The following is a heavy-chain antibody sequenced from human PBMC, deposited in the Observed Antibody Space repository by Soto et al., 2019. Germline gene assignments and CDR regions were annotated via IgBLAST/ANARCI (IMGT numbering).Heavy chain of an antibody. Sequence: QVQLVESGGGVVQPGTSLRLSCAASGFTFSNYAMHWVRQAPGKGLEWVAVISYDGSNKYYVDSVKGRFTISRDNSKNTLYLQMESLRPEDTAVYYCASGGKSGYWHSDYWGQGTLVTVSS. J-gene: IGHJ4*02. D-gene: IGHD6-25*01. CDR1: GFTFSNYA. V-gene: IGHV3-30-3*01. CDR3: ASGGKSGYWHSDY. CDR2: ISYDGSNK.